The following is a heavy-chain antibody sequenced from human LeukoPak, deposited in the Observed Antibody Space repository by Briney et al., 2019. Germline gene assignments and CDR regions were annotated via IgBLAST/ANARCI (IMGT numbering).Heavy chain of an antibody. CDR3: ARPYDTSGYYPFDY. CDR2: INHSGST. V-gene: IGHV4-34*01. D-gene: IGHD3-22*01. J-gene: IGHJ4*02. CDR1: GGSFSGYY. Sequence: SETLSLTCAVYGGSFSGYYWSWIRQPPGKGLEWIGEINHSGSTNYNPSLKSRVTISLDTSKNQFSLRLSSVTAADTAVYYCARPYDTSGYYPFDYWGQGTLVTVSS.